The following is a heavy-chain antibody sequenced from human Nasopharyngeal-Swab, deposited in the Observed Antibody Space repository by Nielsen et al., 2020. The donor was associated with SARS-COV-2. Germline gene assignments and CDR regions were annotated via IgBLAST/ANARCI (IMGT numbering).Heavy chain of an antibody. Sequence: GGSLRLSCAASGFTFSSYGMHWVRQAPGKGLEWVAVISYDGSNKYYADSVKGRFTISRDNSKNTLYLQMNSLRAEDTAVYYCARDSRYYYYGMDVWGQGTTVTVSS. CDR3: ARDSRYYYYGMDV. CDR1: GFTFSSYG. D-gene: IGHD2/OR15-2a*01. CDR2: ISYDGSNK. V-gene: IGHV3-30*03. J-gene: IGHJ6*02.